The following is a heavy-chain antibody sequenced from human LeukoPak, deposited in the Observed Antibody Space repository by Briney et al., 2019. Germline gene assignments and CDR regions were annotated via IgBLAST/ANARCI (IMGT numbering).Heavy chain of an antibody. V-gene: IGHV4-34*01. J-gene: IGHJ4*02. CDR3: ARGLHYYDSSRYFGY. CDR2: INHSGST. CDR1: GGSFSGYY. D-gene: IGHD3-22*01. Sequence: SETLSLTCAVYGGSFSGYYWSWIRQPPGKGLEWIGEINHSGSTNYNPSLKSRVTISVDTSKNQFSLKLSSVTAADTAVYYCARGLHYYDSSRYFGYWGQGTLVTVSS.